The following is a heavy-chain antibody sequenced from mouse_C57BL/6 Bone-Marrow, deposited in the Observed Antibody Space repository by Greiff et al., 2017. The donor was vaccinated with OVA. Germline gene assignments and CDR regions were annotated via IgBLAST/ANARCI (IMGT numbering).Heavy chain of an antibody. D-gene: IGHD2-4*01. J-gene: IGHJ1*03. CDR1: GFSFNTYA. Sequence: VQLKQSGGGLVQPKGSLKLSCAASGFSFNTYAMNWVRQAPGKGLEWVARIRSKSNNYATYYADSVKDRFTISRDDSESMLYLQMNNLKTEDTAMYYRVRRGPYDYDGDWYFDVWGTGTTVTVSS. CDR3: VRRGPYDYDGDWYFDV. CDR2: IRSKSNNYAT. V-gene: IGHV10-1*01.